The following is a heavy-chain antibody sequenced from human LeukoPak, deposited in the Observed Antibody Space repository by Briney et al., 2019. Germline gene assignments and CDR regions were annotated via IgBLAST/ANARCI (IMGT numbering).Heavy chain of an antibody. CDR1: GFTFIDYD. J-gene: IGHJ4*02. CDR2: IGIRGDT. Sequence: GGSLRLSCAASGFTFIDYDMHWVRQVIGKGLEWVSAIGIRGDTHYSGSVKGRFTISRENAESSLHLKMNSLRAEDTAVYYCARGGIQVSGIDEFDYWGQGTLVTVSS. V-gene: IGHV3-13*04. CDR3: ARGGIQVSGIDEFDY. D-gene: IGHD6-19*01.